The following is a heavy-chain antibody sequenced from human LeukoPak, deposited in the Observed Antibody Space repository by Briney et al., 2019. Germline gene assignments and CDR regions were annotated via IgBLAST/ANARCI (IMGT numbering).Heavy chain of an antibody. CDR2: IYYSGST. CDR1: GGSISSYY. D-gene: IGHD2-15*01. CDR3: AGGPGYCSGGSCYRDY. Sequence: SETLSLTCTVSGGSISSYYWSWIRQPPGKGLEWIGYIYYSGSTNYNPSLKSRVTISVDTSKNQFSLKLRSVTAADTAVYYCAGGPGYCSGGSCYRDYWGQGTLVTVSS. V-gene: IGHV4-59*01. J-gene: IGHJ4*02.